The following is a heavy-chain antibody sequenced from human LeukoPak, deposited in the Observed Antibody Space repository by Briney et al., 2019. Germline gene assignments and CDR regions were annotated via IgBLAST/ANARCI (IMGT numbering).Heavy chain of an antibody. CDR1: GFTFSSYG. CDR2: ISYDGSNK. D-gene: IGHD2-15*01. V-gene: IGHV3-30*18. CDR3: AKDHFCSGGSCYPDY. Sequence: GGSLRLSCAASGFTFSSYGMHWVRQAPGKGLEWVAVISYDGSNKYYAGSVKGRFTISRDNSKNTLYLQMNSLRAEDTAVYYCAKDHFCSGGSCYPDYWGQGTLVTVSS. J-gene: IGHJ4*02.